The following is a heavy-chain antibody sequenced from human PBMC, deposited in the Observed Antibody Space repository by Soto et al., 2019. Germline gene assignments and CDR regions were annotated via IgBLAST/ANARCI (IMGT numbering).Heavy chain of an antibody. CDR3: AQTMRTGRQLGEVFDY. CDR2: IFSNDEK. V-gene: IGHV2-26*01. Sequence: QVTLKESGPVLVKPTETLTLTCTVSGFSLSNARMGVSWIRQPPGKALEWLAHIFSNDEKSYSTSLKSRLTISKDTSKSQVVLTMTNMYPVDTPTYYCAQTMRTGRQLGEVFDYWGQGTLVTVSS. J-gene: IGHJ4*02. CDR1: GFSLSNARMG. D-gene: IGHD5-18*01.